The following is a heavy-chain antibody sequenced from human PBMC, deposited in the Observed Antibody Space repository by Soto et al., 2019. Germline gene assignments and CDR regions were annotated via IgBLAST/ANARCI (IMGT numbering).Heavy chain of an antibody. CDR3: VRDQSVAGPTTLLDP. CDR2: IISEGSST. Sequence: WGSLRLSCAASGVQLRRYCKHRVRQPLGKVLVWVSRIISEGSSTIYADSVKGRFTVSRDNAKNTLYLQMNSLRAEDTAVYYCVRDQSVAGPTTLLDPWGQGILVTVSS. J-gene: IGHJ5*02. V-gene: IGHV3-74*01. D-gene: IGHD6-19*01. CDR1: GVQLRRYC.